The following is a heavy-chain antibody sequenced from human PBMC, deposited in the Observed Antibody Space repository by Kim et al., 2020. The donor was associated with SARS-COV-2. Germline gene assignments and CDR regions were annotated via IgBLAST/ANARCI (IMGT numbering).Heavy chain of an antibody. Sequence: SETLSLTCTVSGGSISSYYWSWIRQPPGKGLEWIGYIYYSGSTNYNPSLKSRVTISVDTSKNQFSLKLSSVTAADTAVYYCARAGRVLAATSNWFEPWGQGTLVTVSS. CDR3: ARAGRVLAATSNWFEP. CDR1: GGSISSYY. J-gene: IGHJ5*02. V-gene: IGHV4-59*01. CDR2: IYYSGST. D-gene: IGHD6-25*01.